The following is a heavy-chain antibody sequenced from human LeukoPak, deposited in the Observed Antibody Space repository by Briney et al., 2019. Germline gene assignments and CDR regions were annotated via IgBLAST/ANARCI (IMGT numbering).Heavy chain of an antibody. CDR1: GFTFSSYS. CDR2: ISSSGSYI. CDR3: ARAGARLRWFDY. J-gene: IGHJ4*02. Sequence: GGSLRLSCAASGFTFSSYSMNWVRQAPGKGLEWVSSISSSGSYIYYADSVKGRFTISRDNAKNSLYLQMNSLRAEDTAVYYCARAGARLRWFDYWGQGTLVTVSS. V-gene: IGHV3-21*01. D-gene: IGHD6-6*01.